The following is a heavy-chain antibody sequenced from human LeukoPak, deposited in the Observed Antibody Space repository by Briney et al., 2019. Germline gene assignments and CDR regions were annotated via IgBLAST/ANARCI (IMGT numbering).Heavy chain of an antibody. CDR3: ARLECTADTCYNY. CDR2: IYYIGNS. CDR1: GDSISSDY. D-gene: IGHD3-3*01. Sequence: PSETLSLICVVSGDSISSDYWSWIRQPPGKGLEWIGNIYYIGNSNYNPSLKSRVTLSIDTSKNQASLNMRSVTAADTAVYNCARLECTADTCYNYWAQGTLVTVSS. V-gene: IGHV4-59*08. J-gene: IGHJ4*03.